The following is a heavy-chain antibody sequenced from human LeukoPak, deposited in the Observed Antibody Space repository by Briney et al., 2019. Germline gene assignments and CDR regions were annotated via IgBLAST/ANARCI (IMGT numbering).Heavy chain of an antibody. Sequence: PSETLPLTCTVSGDSITSGSYYWGWIRQTPGKRLEWIGNIYSDGDTSFNPSLKSRITMSVDTSKNQFSLRLNSVTAADTAVYFCARDSGFWLYWGQGILVSVSS. V-gene: IGHV4-39*07. J-gene: IGHJ4*02. CDR2: IYSDGDT. D-gene: IGHD3-22*01. CDR3: ARDSGFWLY. CDR1: GDSITSGSYY.